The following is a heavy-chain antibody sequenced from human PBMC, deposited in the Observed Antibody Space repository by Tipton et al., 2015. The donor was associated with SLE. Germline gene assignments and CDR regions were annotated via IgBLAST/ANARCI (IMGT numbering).Heavy chain of an antibody. D-gene: IGHD1-7*01. CDR1: GFTFDGHA. Sequence: SLRLSCAASGFTFDGHAMHWVRQAPGRGLEWVSSISWGSSKIDYADSVKGRFTISRDNAKNSLFLQMNSLRSEDTALYYCAKERITGTTMYYYGMDVWGQGTTVTVSS. CDR3: AKERITGTTMYYYGMDV. J-gene: IGHJ6*02. CDR2: ISWGSSKI. V-gene: IGHV3-9*01.